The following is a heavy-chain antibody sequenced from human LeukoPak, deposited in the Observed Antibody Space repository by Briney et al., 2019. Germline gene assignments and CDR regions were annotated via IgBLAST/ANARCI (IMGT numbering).Heavy chain of an antibody. V-gene: IGHV3-23*01. J-gene: IGHJ4*02. CDR1: GFTFSSYA. CDR2: ISGSGIRT. CDR3: ARNLYYYDSSGYYYY. Sequence: GGSLRLSCVASGFTFSSYAMSWVRQAPGKGLEWVSGISGSGIRTYYAGSVKGRFTISRDNSKNTLYLQMNSLRAEDTAVYYCARNLYYYDSSGYYYYWGQGTLVTVSS. D-gene: IGHD3-22*01.